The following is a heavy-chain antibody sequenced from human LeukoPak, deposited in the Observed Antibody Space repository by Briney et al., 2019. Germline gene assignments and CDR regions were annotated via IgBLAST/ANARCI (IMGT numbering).Heavy chain of an antibody. CDR2: ISGSGGST. CDR1: GFTFSSYA. V-gene: IGHV3-23*01. CDR3: AKERSGYYGYYYYYMDV. Sequence: PGGSLRLSCAASGFTFSSYAMSWVRQAPGKGLEWVSAISGSGGSTYYADSVKGRFTISRDNSKNTLYLQMNSLRAEDTAVYYCAKERSGYYGYYYYYMDVWGKGTTVTISS. D-gene: IGHD3-22*01. J-gene: IGHJ6*03.